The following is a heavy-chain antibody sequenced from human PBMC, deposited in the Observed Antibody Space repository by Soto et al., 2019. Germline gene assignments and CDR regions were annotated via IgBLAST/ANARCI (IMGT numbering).Heavy chain of an antibody. J-gene: IGHJ3*01. D-gene: IGHD6-6*01. CDR3: AHSVVKVSQNAFDF. CDR1: GFSLTSPGEA. CDR2: IYWDDDK. Sequence: QITLTESGPTLVKPAQTLTLTCTFSGFSLTSPGEAVAWIRQSPGKALEWLALIYWDDDKRYSPSLRNRLSIAMDTSNNQVFLTLTNVIPVDTGTYFCAHSVVKVSQNAFDFWGQGTKVNVSS. V-gene: IGHV2-5*02.